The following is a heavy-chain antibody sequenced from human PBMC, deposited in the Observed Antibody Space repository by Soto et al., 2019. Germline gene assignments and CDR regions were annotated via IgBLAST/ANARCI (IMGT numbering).Heavy chain of an antibody. CDR1: GGSFSSYY. V-gene: IGHV4-59*08. CDR3: ARHYYYYSRGYPAAYNYGMLL. Sequence: PSETLSLTCTVSGGSFSSYYWSWIRQPPGKGLEWIGHIYYSGRTNYNPSLKSRVTISGDTSKNQLSLKLSSVTAADTAVYYCARHYYYYSRGYPAAYNYGMLLWGQGASLTVSS. D-gene: IGHD3-22*01. J-gene: IGHJ6*02. CDR2: IYYSGRT.